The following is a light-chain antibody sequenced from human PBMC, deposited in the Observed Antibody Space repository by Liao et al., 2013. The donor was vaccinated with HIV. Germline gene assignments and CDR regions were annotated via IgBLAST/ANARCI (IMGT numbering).Light chain of an antibody. V-gene: IGLV3-21*04. CDR1: NIGSQS. CDR2: SDD. CDR3: QVWDSSSDHWG. Sequence: SYVLTQPPSVSVAPGETASITCGGNNIGSQSVHWYQQKAVQAPVLVIYSDDDRPSGISERFSGSNSGNTATLTISRVEAGDEADYYCQVWDSSSDHWGFGGGTKLTVL. J-gene: IGLJ3*02.